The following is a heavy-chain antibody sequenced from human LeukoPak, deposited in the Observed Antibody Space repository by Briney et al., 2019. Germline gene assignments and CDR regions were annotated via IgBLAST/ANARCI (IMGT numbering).Heavy chain of an antibody. CDR3: ARVDTTTVTGVYYYHGMDV. J-gene: IGHJ6*02. D-gene: IGHD4-11*01. Sequence: HGESLKISCKGSGYSFTSYWISWVRQMPGKGLEWMGRIDPSDSYTNYSPSFQGHVTTSADKSISTAYLQWSSLKASDTAMYYCARVDTTTVTGVYYYHGMDVWGQGTTVTVSS. CDR1: GYSFTSYW. CDR2: IDPSDSYT. V-gene: IGHV5-10-1*01.